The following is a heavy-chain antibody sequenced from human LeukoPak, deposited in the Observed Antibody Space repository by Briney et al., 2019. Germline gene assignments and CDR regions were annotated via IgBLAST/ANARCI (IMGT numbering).Heavy chain of an antibody. Sequence: SETLSLTCAVSDYSISSGYYWGWIRQPPGKGLEWIGSIYHSGSTYYNPSLKSRVTISVDTSKNQFSLKLSSVTAADTAVYYCARQVVPAAPGAFDIWGQGTMVTVSS. CDR3: ARQVVPAAPGAFDI. J-gene: IGHJ3*02. V-gene: IGHV4-38-2*01. D-gene: IGHD2-2*01. CDR1: DYSISSGYY. CDR2: IYHSGST.